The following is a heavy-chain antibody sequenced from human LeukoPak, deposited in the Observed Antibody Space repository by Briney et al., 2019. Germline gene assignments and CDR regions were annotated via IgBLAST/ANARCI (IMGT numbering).Heavy chain of an antibody. Sequence: SETLSLTCTVSGGSISSYYWSWIRQPPGKGLEWIGYIYYSGSTNHNPSLKSRVTISVDTSKNQFSLKLSSVAAADTAVYYCARGLFGVFDYWGQGTLVTVSS. J-gene: IGHJ4*02. D-gene: IGHD3-3*01. CDR2: IYYSGST. CDR3: ARGLFGVFDY. CDR1: GGSISSYY. V-gene: IGHV4-59*01.